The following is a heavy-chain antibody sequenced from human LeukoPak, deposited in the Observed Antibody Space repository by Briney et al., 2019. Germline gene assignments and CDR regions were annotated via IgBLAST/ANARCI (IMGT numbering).Heavy chain of an antibody. J-gene: IGHJ3*02. CDR2: ILSGGDVF. CDR3: ARDPNGNYVGAFEM. Sequence: GGSLRLSCAASGFFFSSFAMMWVRQAPGMGLELISAILSGGDVFFYGDCVRGLFTISRDDSTNTLFLQMNNLRADDSAVYYCARDPNGNYVGAFEMWGPGTTVTVSS. V-gene: IGHV3-23*01. CDR1: GFFFSSFA. D-gene: IGHD4-17*01.